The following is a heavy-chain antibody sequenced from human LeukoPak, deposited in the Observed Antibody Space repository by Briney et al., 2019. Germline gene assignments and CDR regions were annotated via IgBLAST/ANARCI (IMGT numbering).Heavy chain of an antibody. CDR1: GYTFTGYY. CDR2: VNPNSGNT. J-gene: IGHJ4*02. D-gene: IGHD3-22*01. V-gene: IGHV1-8*02. CDR3: ARRSDDYDSSAYYH. Sequence: GASVKVSCKASGYTFTGYYMHWVRQATGQGLEWMGWVNPNSGNTGYAQKFQGRVTMTMDPSISTAYMELSSLRSEDTAVYYCARRSDDYDSSAYYHWGQGTLVTVSS.